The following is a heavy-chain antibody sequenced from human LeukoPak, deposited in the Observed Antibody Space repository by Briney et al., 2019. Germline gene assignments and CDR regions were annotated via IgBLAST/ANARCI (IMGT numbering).Heavy chain of an antibody. Sequence: SATLSLTCAVYGGSFSGYYWSWIRQPPGKGLEWIGEINHSGSTNYNPSLKSRVTISVDTSKNQFSLKLSSVTAADTAVYYCAKGRPIAARPSYGMDVWGQGTTVTVSS. CDR2: INHSGST. D-gene: IGHD6-6*01. J-gene: IGHJ6*02. CDR1: GGSFSGYY. V-gene: IGHV4-34*01. CDR3: AKGRPIAARPSYGMDV.